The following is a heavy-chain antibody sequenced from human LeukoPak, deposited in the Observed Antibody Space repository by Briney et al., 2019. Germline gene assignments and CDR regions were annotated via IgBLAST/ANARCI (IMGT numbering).Heavy chain of an antibody. CDR1: GYTFTGYH. Sequence: ASVKVSCKASGYTFTGYHMHWVRQAPGQGLEWMGRINPNSGDTNNAQKFQGRVTMTRDTSISTAYMDLSRLTSDDTAVYYCARDYCSSASCLFDYWGQGTLVTVSS. CDR2: INPNSGDT. V-gene: IGHV1-2*06. D-gene: IGHD2-2*01. CDR3: ARDYCSSASCLFDY. J-gene: IGHJ4*02.